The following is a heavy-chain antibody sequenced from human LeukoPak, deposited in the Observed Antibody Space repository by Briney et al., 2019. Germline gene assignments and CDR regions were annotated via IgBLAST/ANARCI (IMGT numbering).Heavy chain of an antibody. D-gene: IGHD1-26*01. CDR1: GFTFSSYG. V-gene: IGHV3-30*02. CDR3: AKFDFALVGATPLDY. J-gene: IGHJ4*02. CDR2: IRYDGSNK. Sequence: PGGSLRLSCAASGFTFSSYGMHWVRQAPGKGLEWVAFIRYDGSNKYYADSVKGRFTISRDNSKNTLYLQMNSLRAEDTAVYYCAKFDFALVGATPLDYWGQGTLVTVSS.